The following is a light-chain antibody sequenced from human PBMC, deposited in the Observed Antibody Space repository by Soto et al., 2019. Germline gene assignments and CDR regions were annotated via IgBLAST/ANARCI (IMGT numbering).Light chain of an antibody. CDR2: DAT. Sequence: TQSPATLSASEGDRATITCRAIPSITTWMDWYQQKPVKATDPIVYDATTLQRHVATRFSGSGTGTELNLTLSVLKPEPEAIETCHQQTNNSTPLIFGGGTKVDIK. CDR3: HQQTNNSTPLI. V-gene: IGKV1-5*01. CDR1: PSITTW. J-gene: IGKJ4*01.